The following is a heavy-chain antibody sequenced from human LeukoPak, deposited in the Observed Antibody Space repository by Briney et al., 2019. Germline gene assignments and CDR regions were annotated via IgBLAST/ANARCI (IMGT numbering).Heavy chain of an antibody. CDR1: GFTLSSYL. D-gene: IGHD6-19*01. Sequence: PGGSLRLSCAASGFTLSSYLMGTVRQAPGKVLGWDSAINGSGDSTYYADSVKCRFTISRDNSKNALYLQMNSLRAEDTAVYYCAKAPSFYSSGWYYFDYWGQGTLVTVSS. CDR2: INGSGDST. V-gene: IGHV3-23*01. J-gene: IGHJ4*02. CDR3: AKAPSFYSSGWYYFDY.